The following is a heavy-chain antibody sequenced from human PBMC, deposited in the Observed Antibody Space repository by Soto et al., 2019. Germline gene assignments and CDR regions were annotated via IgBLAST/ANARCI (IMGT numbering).Heavy chain of an antibody. D-gene: IGHD3-3*01. J-gene: IGHJ6*02. CDR1: GFIFSDYY. Sequence: QVQLVESGGGLVQPGGSLRLSCAASGFIFSDYYMTWIRQAPGKGLEWLSCSSNRDRSTYYADSVKDRFVVSKDNAKNLVYLQMNSLRAEDTALYFCARAWKIEKFGVISMSKGLDVWGQGTTVTVSS. CDR2: SSNRDRST. CDR3: ARAWKIEKFGVISMSKGLDV. V-gene: IGHV3-11*01.